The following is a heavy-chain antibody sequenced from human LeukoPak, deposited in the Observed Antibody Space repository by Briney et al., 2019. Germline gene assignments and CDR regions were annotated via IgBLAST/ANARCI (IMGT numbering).Heavy chain of an antibody. CDR3: ARDYGTDINWFDP. V-gene: IGHV4-34*01. CDR1: GGSFSGYY. CDR2: INHSGST. Sequence: SETLSLTCAVYGGSFSGYYWSWIRQPPRKGLEWIGEINHSGSTNYNPSLKSRVTISVDTSKNQFSLKLSSVTAADTAVYYCARDYGTDINWFDPWGQGTLVTVSS. J-gene: IGHJ5*02. D-gene: IGHD1-7*01.